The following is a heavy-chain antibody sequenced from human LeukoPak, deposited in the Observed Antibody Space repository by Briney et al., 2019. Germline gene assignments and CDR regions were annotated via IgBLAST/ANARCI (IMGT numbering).Heavy chain of an antibody. J-gene: IGHJ6*02. D-gene: IGHD6-19*01. CDR3: AKDPIAVAGNNYCGMDV. V-gene: IGHV3-30*18. CDR1: GFIFRNYG. CDR2: ISSDGSNK. Sequence: EGPQCLPCAASGFIFRNYGMYWVRQAPGKGLEWVADISSDGSNKYYADSVKGRFTISRDNSKNTLYLQMNSLRAEDAAVYYCAKDPIAVAGNNYCGMDVWGQGTTVTVSS.